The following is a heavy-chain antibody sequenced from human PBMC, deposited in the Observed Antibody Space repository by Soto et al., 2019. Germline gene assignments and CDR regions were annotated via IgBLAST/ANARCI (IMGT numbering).Heavy chain of an antibody. Sequence: QVQLVQSGAEVKRPGASVKVSCKASGYTFPTYYMHWVRQAPGQGLEWLGIINPNGGSPTYAQKFQGRVTMTMDTSTSTVYLELSSLRCEDTDLYYCARAGYCSCGRCFHGNCDYWGQGTLVTVSA. J-gene: IGHJ4*02. CDR1: GYTFPTYY. D-gene: IGHD2-15*01. V-gene: IGHV1-46*01. CDR2: INPNGGSP. CDR3: ARAGYCSCGRCFHGNCDY.